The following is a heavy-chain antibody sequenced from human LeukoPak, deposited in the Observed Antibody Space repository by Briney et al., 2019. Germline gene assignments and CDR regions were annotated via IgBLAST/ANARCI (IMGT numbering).Heavy chain of an antibody. D-gene: IGHD6-19*01. V-gene: IGHV4-39*07. Sequence: SETLSLTCTVSGGSISSSSYYWGWIRQPPGKGLEWIGNIYYSGSTYYSPSLKSRVTISVDTSKNQFSLKLSSVTAADTAVYYCARAPGSSGWYPFYPAYYYHYMDVWGKGTTVTISS. CDR2: IYYSGST. CDR3: ARAPGSSGWYPFYPAYYYHYMDV. J-gene: IGHJ6*03. CDR1: GGSISSSSYY.